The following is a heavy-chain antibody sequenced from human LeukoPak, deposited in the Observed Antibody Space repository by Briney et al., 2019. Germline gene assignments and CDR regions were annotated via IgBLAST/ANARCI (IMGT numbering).Heavy chain of an antibody. CDR3: ARDREGVGAQVAFDI. CDR1: GFTFSSYA. Sequence: GGSLRLSCAASGFTFSSYAMSWVRQTPGKGLEWGSAISGSGGSTYYADSVKGRFTISRDNAKNSLYLQMNSLRAEDTAVYYCARDREGVGAQVAFDIWGQGTMVTVSS. D-gene: IGHD1-26*01. CDR2: ISGSGGST. J-gene: IGHJ3*02. V-gene: IGHV3-23*01.